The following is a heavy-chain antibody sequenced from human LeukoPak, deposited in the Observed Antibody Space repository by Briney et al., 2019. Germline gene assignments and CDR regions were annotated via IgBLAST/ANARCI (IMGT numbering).Heavy chain of an antibody. CDR2: IYFGGST. V-gene: IGHV4-39*01. J-gene: IGHJ4*02. D-gene: IGHD4-17*01. Sequence: SETLSLTCSVSGGSISSNTYYWGWIRQPPGKGLEWIGSIYFGGSTYYNPSLRSRATISGDTSKKQFSLKLSSVTAADTAVYYCARPHLPGYGDNFDYWGQGTLVTVSS. CDR3: ARPHLPGYGDNFDY. CDR1: GGSISSNTYY.